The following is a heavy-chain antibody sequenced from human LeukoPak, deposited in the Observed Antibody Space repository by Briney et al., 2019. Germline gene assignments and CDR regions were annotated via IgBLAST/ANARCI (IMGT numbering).Heavy chain of an antibody. D-gene: IGHD3-10*01. V-gene: IGHV3-23*01. CDR3: AKADRGWGVITKD. CDR2: IGGSSDFT. CDR1: GFTFHDYD. Sequence: GGSLRLSCAASGFTFHDYDMSWVHQSPGKGLEWVSAIGGSSDFTYYAEYVKGRFTISRDNSKKTLYLQMNSLRDEDTAVYYCAKADRGWGVITKDWGQGTLVAVSS. J-gene: IGHJ4*02.